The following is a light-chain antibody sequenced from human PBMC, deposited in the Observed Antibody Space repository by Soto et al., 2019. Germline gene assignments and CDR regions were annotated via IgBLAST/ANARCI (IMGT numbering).Light chain of an antibody. CDR2: KAS. CDR1: QTISSW. V-gene: IGKV1-5*03. CDR3: QQYGSSLWT. J-gene: IGKJ1*01. Sequence: IKMTQSPSALSGSVGDRVTITCRASQTISSWLAWYQQKPGKAPKLPIYKASTLKSGVPSRFSGSGSGTDFTLTIGRLEPEDFAVYYCQQYGSSLWTFGQGTKVDIK.